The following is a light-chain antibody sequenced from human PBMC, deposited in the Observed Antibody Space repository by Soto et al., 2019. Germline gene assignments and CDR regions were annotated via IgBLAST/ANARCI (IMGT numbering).Light chain of an antibody. Sequence: QPVLTQSPSASASLGASVKLTCTLSSGHSSYAIAWHQQQPEKGPRYLMKLNSDGRHSKGDGIPDRFSGSSSGAERYLTISSLQSEDEADYYCQTWGTGIHYVFGTGTKVTVL. CDR3: QTWGTGIHYV. J-gene: IGLJ1*01. CDR2: LNSDGRH. V-gene: IGLV4-69*01. CDR1: SGHSSYA.